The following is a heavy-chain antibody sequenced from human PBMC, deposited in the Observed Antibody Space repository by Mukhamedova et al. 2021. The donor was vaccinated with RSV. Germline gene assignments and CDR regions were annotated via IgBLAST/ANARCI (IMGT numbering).Heavy chain of an antibody. CDR2: IDPSDSYT. D-gene: IGHD1/OR15-1a*01. V-gene: IGHV5-10-1*01. CDR3: ARAVWVAGTRRGYYFEY. Sequence: GKGLEWMGRIDPSDSYTNYSPSFQGHVTISADKSISTAYLQWSSLKASDTAMYDCARAVWVAGTRRGYYFEYWGQGTLVTVSS. J-gene: IGHJ4*02.